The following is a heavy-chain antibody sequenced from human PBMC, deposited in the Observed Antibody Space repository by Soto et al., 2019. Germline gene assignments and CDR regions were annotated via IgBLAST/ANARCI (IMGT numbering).Heavy chain of an antibody. D-gene: IGHD5-12*01. J-gene: IGHJ4*02. CDR2: ISYDGSNK. CDR3: ARHVDSGYDYSPFVY. Sequence: GGSLRLSCAASGFTFSSYALHWVRQAPGKGLEWVAVISYDGSNKYYAASVNGRFTISRDNSKHALNLQMNSLRAEDTAVYYCARHVDSGYDYSPFVYWGQVTQVTVSS. CDR1: GFTFSSYA. V-gene: IGHV3-30-3*01.